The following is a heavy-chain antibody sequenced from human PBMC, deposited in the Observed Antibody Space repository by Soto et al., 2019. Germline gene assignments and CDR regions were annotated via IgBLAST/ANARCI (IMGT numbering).Heavy chain of an antibody. Sequence: SETLSLTCTVSGGSISSYYWSWIRQPPGKGLEWIGYIYYSGSTNYNPSIKSRATISVDTSKNQFSLKLSSVTAADTAVYYCARIVITTKYNWFDPWGQGTLVTVSS. J-gene: IGHJ5*02. D-gene: IGHD1-26*01. CDR2: IYYSGST. CDR3: ARIVITTKYNWFDP. V-gene: IGHV4-59*01. CDR1: GGSISSYY.